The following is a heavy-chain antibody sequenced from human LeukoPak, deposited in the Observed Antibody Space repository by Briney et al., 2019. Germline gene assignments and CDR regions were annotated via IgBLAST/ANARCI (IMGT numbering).Heavy chain of an antibody. V-gene: IGHV3-23*01. CDR2: ISGSGGST. CDR1: GGSISSSSYY. Sequence: PSETLSLTCTVSGGSISSSSYYWGWIRQPPGKGLEWVSAISGSGGSTYYADSVKGRFTISRDNSKNTLYLQMNSLRAEDTAVYYCAKTALYYYYYMDVWGKGTTVTVSS. CDR3: AKTALYYYYYMDV. D-gene: IGHD5-18*01. J-gene: IGHJ6*03.